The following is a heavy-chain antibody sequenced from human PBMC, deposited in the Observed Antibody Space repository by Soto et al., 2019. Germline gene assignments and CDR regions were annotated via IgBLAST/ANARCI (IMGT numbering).Heavy chain of an antibody. J-gene: IGHJ6*02. V-gene: IGHV3-64*01. Sequence: PVGSLRLSCAASGFTFSSYAMHWVRQAPGKGLEYVSAISSNGGSTYYANSVKGRFTISRDNSKNTLYLQMGSLRAEDMAVYYCARDHYGVAAAGSTVYYYYGMDVWGQGTTVTVSS. D-gene: IGHD6-13*01. CDR3: ARDHYGVAAAGSTVYYYYGMDV. CDR2: ISSNGGST. CDR1: GFTFSSYA.